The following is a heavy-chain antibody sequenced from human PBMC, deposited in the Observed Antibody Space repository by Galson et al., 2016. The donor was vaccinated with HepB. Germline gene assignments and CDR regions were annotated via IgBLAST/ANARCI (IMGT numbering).Heavy chain of an antibody. CDR2: VSFSSTNI. CDR1: GFTFRSYT. D-gene: IGHD1-26*01. Sequence: SLRLSCAASGFTFRSYTMNWVRQAPGRGLEWISSVSFSSTNIHFADSVKGRFTISRDNAKNSLFLQMNSLGAEDTAVYYCARLGPYHFDLWGQGTLVTVSS. J-gene: IGHJ4*02. V-gene: IGHV3-48*01. CDR3: ARLGPYHFDL.